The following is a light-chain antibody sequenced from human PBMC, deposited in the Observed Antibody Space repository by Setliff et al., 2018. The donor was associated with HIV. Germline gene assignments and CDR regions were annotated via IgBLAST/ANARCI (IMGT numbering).Light chain of an antibody. CDR3: ASHRDTNTLEV. CDR1: SSDIGAYNY. V-gene: IGLV2-14*03. J-gene: IGLJ1*01. CDR2: SVT. Sequence: QSALTQPASVSGSPGQSITISCTGTSSDIGAYNYVSWYQQHTGKAPKLIIFSVTYRPSGVSDRFSGSKSGNTASLTISGLQPEDEADYYCASHRDTNTLEVFGTGTKVTVL.